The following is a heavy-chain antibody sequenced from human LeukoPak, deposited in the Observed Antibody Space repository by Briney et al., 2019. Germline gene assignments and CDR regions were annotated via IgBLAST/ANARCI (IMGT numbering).Heavy chain of an antibody. V-gene: IGHV3-7*01. Sequence: GGSLRLSCAASGFTFSSYWMSWVRQAPGKGLEWVTNIKQDGSEKYYVDSVKGRFTISRDNAKNTLYLQMNSLRAEDTAVYYCARDHRAGKRFDPWGQGTLVTVSS. CDR3: ARDHRAGKRFDP. D-gene: IGHD5-24*01. CDR1: GFTFSSYW. CDR2: IKQDGSEK. J-gene: IGHJ5*02.